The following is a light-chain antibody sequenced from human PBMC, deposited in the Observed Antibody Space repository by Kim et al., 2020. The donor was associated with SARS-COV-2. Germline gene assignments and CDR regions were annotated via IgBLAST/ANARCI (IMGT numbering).Light chain of an antibody. CDR3: SSYAIGTTYV. CDR1: SGDVDGFNY. V-gene: IGLV2-14*03. J-gene: IGLJ1*01. CDR2: DVT. Sequence: QSALTQPVSVSGSPGQSITISCTGTSGDVDGFNYVSWYQQHPGKAPKLCIYDVTERPSGVSNRFSGSKSGNTASLTISGLQADDEADYYCSSYAIGTTYVFGTGTKVTV.